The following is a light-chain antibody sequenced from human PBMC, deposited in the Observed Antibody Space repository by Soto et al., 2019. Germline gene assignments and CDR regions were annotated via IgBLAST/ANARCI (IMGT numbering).Light chain of an antibody. Sequence: EIVMTQSPVTLSVSPGERATLSCWASQSINSDLAWYQQKPGQAPRLLIYGASTRATDIPARISGSGSGTDFTLTISSLQSEDFAVYFCQQYNKWPPQYTFGQGTKLEIK. CDR1: QSINSD. CDR2: GAS. J-gene: IGKJ2*01. CDR3: QQYNKWPPQYT. V-gene: IGKV3-15*01.